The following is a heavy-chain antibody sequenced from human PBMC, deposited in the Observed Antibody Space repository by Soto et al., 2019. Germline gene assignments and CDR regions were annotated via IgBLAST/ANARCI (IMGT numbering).Heavy chain of an antibody. V-gene: IGHV4-39*01. CDR3: ARQVTEQRVFGL. CDR1: GVSFSSSTHS. Sequence: PSETLSLTCTVSGVSFSSSTHSWAWIRQSPGEGLEWIGNVYYGGATYYNPSLKSRVTLSVDASNNQFSLKLTAVTTADTAVFYCARQVTEQRVFGLWGQGTVVTVS. CDR2: VYYGGAT. J-gene: IGHJ3*01.